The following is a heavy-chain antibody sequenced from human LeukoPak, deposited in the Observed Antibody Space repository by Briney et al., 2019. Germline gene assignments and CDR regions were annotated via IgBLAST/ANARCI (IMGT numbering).Heavy chain of an antibody. Sequence: ATVKVSCKASGYTFTSYYMHWVRQAPGQGLEWMGIINPSGGSTSYAQKFQGRVTMTRDTSTSTVYMELSSLRSEDTALYYCARKLRLGGNWFDPWGQGTLVTVSS. D-gene: IGHD1-26*01. CDR3: ARKLRLGGNWFDP. J-gene: IGHJ5*02. CDR2: INPSGGST. V-gene: IGHV1-46*01. CDR1: GYTFTSYY.